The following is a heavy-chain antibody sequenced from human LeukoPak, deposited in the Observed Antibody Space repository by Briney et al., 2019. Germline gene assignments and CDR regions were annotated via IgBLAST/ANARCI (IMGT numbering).Heavy chain of an antibody. J-gene: IGHJ5*02. CDR2: ITISGHTK. CDR3: ARGDPHADL. CDR1: GFDLHTYE. Sequence: GGSLRLSCAASGFDLHTYEMNWVRQAPGKGLEWIADITISGHTKNYADSVKGRFTISRDSARTSLYLQMNGLRVEDTDVYFCARGDPHADLWGQGTLVTVSS. V-gene: IGHV3-48*03.